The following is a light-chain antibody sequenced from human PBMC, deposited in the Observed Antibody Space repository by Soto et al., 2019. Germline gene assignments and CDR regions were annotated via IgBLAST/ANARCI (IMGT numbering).Light chain of an antibody. CDR1: QSVSNNY. CDR2: GAS. Sequence: EIVLTQSPGTLSLSPGEPAALSCRASQSVSNNYLAWYRQKHGQAPGLLIYGASNRATGIPDRFSGSGSGTDLTITISSLEPEDGEIYEGQQRNYWQVTFGQGTRLEIK. CDR3: QQRNYWQVT. V-gene: IGKV3D-20*02. J-gene: IGKJ5*01.